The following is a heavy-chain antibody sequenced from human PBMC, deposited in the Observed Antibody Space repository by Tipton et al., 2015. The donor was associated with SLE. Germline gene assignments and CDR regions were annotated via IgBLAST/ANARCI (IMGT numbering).Heavy chain of an antibody. CDR1: GGSLSGYY. CDR3: ARGYCSGGSCSYWYFDL. J-gene: IGHJ2*01. D-gene: IGHD2-15*01. CDR2: IYYSGST. V-gene: IGHV4-34*01. Sequence: GLVKPSETLSLTCGVYGGSLSGYYWSWIRQPPGKGLEWIGGIYYSGSTYYNPSLKSRVTISVDTSKNQFSLKLSSVTAADTAVYYCARGYCSGGSCSYWYFDLWGHGTLVTVSS.